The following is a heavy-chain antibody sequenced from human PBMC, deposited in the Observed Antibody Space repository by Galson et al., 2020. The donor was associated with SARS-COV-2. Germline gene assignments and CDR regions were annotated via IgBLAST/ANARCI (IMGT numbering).Heavy chain of an antibody. Sequence: GESLKISCKASGYTFTGYYIHWVRQAPGQGLEWMGWINPKTGGTVYAPNFQGRVTMTRDTSITTVYMELSSLRSDDTAVYYCARDMVEMATFVWGWVYWYFDLWGRGTLVTVSS. CDR1: GYTFTGYY. CDR3: ARDMVEMATFVWGWVYWYFDL. V-gene: IGHV1-2*02. D-gene: IGHD5-12*01. CDR2: INPKTGGT. J-gene: IGHJ2*01.